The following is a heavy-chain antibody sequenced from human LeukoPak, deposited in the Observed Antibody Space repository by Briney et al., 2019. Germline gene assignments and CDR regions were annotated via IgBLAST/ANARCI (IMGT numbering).Heavy chain of an antibody. D-gene: IGHD6-13*01. V-gene: IGHV3-11*04. J-gene: IGHJ4*02. CDR3: ARAGRGSWYLDY. CDR2: ISSSGSTI. CDR1: GFTFSDYY. Sequence: GGSLRLSCAASGFTFSDYYMSGIRQAPGKGLEWVSYISSSGSTIYYADSVKGRFTISRDNSKNTLYLQMNSLRAEDTAVYYCARAGRGSWYLDYWGQGTLVTVSS.